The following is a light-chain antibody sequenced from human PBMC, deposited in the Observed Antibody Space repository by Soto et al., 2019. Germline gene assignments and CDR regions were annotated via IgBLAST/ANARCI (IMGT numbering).Light chain of an antibody. CDR2: GTS. J-gene: IGKJ1*01. CDR3: QDYGSSRT. V-gene: IGKV3-20*01. Sequence: EIVLTQSPGTLSLSPGERATLSCRASQSVTSTYLDWYQQKPGQAPRLLIYGTSSRATGIPDRFSGSGSGTDFTLTISRREPEDFAVYFCQDYGSSRTFGQVTKVYIK. CDR1: QSVTSTY.